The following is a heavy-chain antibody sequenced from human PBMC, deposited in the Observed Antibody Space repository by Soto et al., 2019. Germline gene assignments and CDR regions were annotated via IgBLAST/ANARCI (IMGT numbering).Heavy chain of an antibody. CDR2: ISGSGGST. J-gene: IGHJ6*03. CDR3: ARDDDFWSGYYYYMDV. Sequence: GGSLRLSCAASGFTFSSYAMSWVRQAPGKGLEWVSAISGSGGSTYYADSVKGRFTISRDNAKNTLYLQMNSLRAEDTAVYYCARDDDFWSGYYYYMDVWGKGTTVTVSS. D-gene: IGHD3-3*01. V-gene: IGHV3-23*01. CDR1: GFTFSSYA.